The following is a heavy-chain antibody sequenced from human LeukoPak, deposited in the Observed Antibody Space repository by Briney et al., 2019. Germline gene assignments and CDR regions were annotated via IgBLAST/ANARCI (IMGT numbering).Heavy chain of an antibody. CDR3: TKDSVAMVTTSDY. D-gene: IGHD5-18*01. Sequence: GGSLRLSCAACGIAFSHYGMHWVRQAPGKGLEWVAFIRYDGSHKYYGDSVRGRFTTSRDNAKNSLYLQMNSLRPEDTALYYCTKDSVAMVTTSDYWGQGTLVTVSS. CDR1: GIAFSHYG. CDR2: IRYDGSHK. J-gene: IGHJ4*02. V-gene: IGHV3-30*02.